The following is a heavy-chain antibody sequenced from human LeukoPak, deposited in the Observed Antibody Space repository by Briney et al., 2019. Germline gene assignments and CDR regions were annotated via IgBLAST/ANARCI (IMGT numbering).Heavy chain of an antibody. Sequence: KAGGSLRLSCAASGFTFSSYSMNWVRQAPGKGLEWVSSISSSSSYIYYADSVKGRLTISRDNAKNSLYLQMNSLRAEDTAVYYCASGRDSSSWYRDGDYWGQGTLVTVSS. V-gene: IGHV3-21*01. J-gene: IGHJ4*02. CDR3: ASGRDSSSWYRDGDY. CDR2: ISSSSSYI. CDR1: GFTFSSYS. D-gene: IGHD6-13*01.